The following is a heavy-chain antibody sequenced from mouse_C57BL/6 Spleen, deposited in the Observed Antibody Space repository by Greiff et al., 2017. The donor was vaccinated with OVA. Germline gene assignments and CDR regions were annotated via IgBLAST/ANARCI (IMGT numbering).Heavy chain of an antibody. CDR3: TVRVYYFDY. V-gene: IGHV1-15*01. J-gene: IGHJ2*01. CDR1: GYTFTDYE. CDR2: IDPETGGT. Sequence: VQLKESGAELVRPGASVTLSCKASGYTFTDYEMHWVKQTPVHGLEWIGAIDPETGGTAYNQKFKGKAILTADKSSSTAYMELRSLTSEDSAVYYCTVRVYYFDYWGQGTTLTVSS.